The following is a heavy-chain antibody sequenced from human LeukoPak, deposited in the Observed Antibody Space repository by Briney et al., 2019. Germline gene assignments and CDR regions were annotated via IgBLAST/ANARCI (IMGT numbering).Heavy chain of an antibody. Sequence: QPGGSLRLSCAASGFTFSSYGMHWVRQAPGKGLEWVAVISYDGSNKYYADSVKGRFTISRDNSKNTLYLQMNSLRAEDTAVYYCAKDEQVLRNFDWLLVKYWGQGTLVTVSS. V-gene: IGHV3-30*18. CDR1: GFTFSSYG. D-gene: IGHD3-9*01. CDR2: ISYDGSNK. J-gene: IGHJ4*02. CDR3: AKDEQVLRNFDWLLVKY.